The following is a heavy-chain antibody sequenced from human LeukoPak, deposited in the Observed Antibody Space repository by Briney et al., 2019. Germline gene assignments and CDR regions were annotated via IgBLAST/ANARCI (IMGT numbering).Heavy chain of an antibody. CDR2: INSDGSST. V-gene: IGHV3-74*01. CDR3: VRRDFFDM. D-gene: IGHD3-3*01. Sequence: RGSPRDSRGASGFTLSGYWTHWVRQAPGKGLVWVSRINSDGSSTSYADSVKGRFTISRDNAKNTLYLQMNSLRAEDTAVYYCVRRDFFDMWGQEA. CDR1: GFTLSGYW. J-gene: IGHJ3*02.